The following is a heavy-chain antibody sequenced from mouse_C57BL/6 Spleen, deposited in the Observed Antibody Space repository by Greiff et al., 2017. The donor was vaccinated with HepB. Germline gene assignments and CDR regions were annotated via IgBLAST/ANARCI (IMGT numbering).Heavy chain of an antibody. CDR3: ARDYGISSYAMDY. V-gene: IGHV1-72*01. CDR2: IDPNSGGT. J-gene: IGHJ4*01. Sequence: VQLQQPGAELVKPGASVKLSCKASGYTFTSYWMHWVKQRPGRGLEWIGRIDPNSGGTKYNEKFKSKATLSVDKPSSTAYMQLSSLTSEDSAFYYCARDYGISSYAMDYWGQGTSVTVSS. D-gene: IGHD1-1*01. CDR1: GYTFTSYW.